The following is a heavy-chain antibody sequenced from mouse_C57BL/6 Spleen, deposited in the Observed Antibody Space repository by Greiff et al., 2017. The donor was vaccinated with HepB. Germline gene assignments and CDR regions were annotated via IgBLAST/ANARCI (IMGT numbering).Heavy chain of an antibody. CDR3: ARGGAGSSLYYAMDY. V-gene: IGHV1-81*01. J-gene: IGHJ4*01. CDR1: GYTFTSYG. Sequence: QVQLKQSGAELARPGASVKLSCKASGYTFTSYGISWVKQRTGQGLAWIGEIYPRSGNTYYNEKFKGKATLTADKSSSTAYMERRSLTSEDSAVYFCARGGAGSSLYYAMDYGGQGTSVTVSS. D-gene: IGHD1-1*01. CDR2: IYPRSGNT.